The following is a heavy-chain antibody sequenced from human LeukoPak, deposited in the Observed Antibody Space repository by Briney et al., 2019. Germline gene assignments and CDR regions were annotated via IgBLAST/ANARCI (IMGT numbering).Heavy chain of an antibody. D-gene: IGHD5-12*01. J-gene: IGHJ6*03. Sequence: ASVKVSCKASGGTFSSYAISWVRQAPGQGLEWMGRIIPIFGTANYAQKFQGRVTITADKSTSTAYMELSSLRSEDTVVYYCARARGEGGYDPFYYYYMDVWGKGTTVTVSS. V-gene: IGHV1-69*06. CDR2: IIPIFGTA. CDR3: ARARGEGGYDPFYYYYMDV. CDR1: GGTFSSYA.